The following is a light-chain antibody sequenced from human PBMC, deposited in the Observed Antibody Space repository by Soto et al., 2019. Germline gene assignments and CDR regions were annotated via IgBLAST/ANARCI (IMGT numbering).Light chain of an antibody. J-gene: IGLJ3*02. CDR1: SSDVGGYNY. CDR2: EVS. V-gene: IGLV2-14*01. CDR3: SSYTSGSTWV. Sequence: QSALTQPASVSGSPGQSITISCTGTSSDVGGYNYVSWYQQHPGKAPKLMIYEVSNRPSGVSNRFSGSKSGNTASLTISGLQAEDAADYYCSSYTSGSTWVFGGGTKLTVL.